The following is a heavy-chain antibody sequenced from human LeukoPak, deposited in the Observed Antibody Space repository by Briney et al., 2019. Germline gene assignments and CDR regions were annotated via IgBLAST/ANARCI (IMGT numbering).Heavy chain of an antibody. CDR3: AREGLNCSRSTCQRATFDY. V-gene: IGHV3-74*01. D-gene: IGHD2-2*01. Sequence: GGSLSLSCATSGFTFSNYWMHWVRQVPGKGLVWVSRISGDGRSTRNADSVEGRFTISRDNAKNTLYLQMNSLRVDDTAVYYCAREGLNCSRSTCQRATFDYWGQGTPVTVSS. CDR2: ISGDGRST. J-gene: IGHJ4*02. CDR1: GFTFSNYW.